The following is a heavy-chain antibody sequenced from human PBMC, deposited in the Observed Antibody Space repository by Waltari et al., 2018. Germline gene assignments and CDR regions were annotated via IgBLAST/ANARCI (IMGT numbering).Heavy chain of an antibody. Sequence: EVQLVESGGGLVQPGGSLRLSCAASGFTFSSYDMSWVRQAPGKCLEWVSAISGSGGSTYYADSVKGRFTISRDNSKNTLYLQMNSLRAEDTAVYYCAKDGYGGYYFDYWGQGTLVTVSS. CDR1: GFTFSSYD. V-gene: IGHV3-23*04. D-gene: IGHD5-12*01. CDR2: ISGSGGST. J-gene: IGHJ4*02. CDR3: AKDGYGGYYFDY.